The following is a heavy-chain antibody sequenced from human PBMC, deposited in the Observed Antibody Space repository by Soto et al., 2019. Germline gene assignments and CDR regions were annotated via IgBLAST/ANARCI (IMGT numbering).Heavy chain of an antibody. CDR2: IYYSGST. CDR3: ASPLWERGEYYYYVMDV. Sequence: KPSETLSLTCTVSGGSISSSNYYWGWVRQPPGKGLEWIGTIYYSGSTYYNPSLKSRVTMSIDTSKNQFSLKLSPVTAADTAVYYCASPLWERGEYYYYVMDVWGQGTTVTVS. CDR1: GGSISSSNYY. D-gene: IGHD1-26*01. J-gene: IGHJ6*02. V-gene: IGHV4-39*01.